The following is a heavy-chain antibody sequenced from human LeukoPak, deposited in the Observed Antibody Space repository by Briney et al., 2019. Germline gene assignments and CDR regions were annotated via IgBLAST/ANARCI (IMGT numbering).Heavy chain of an antibody. CDR3: ARDSRYDSSGYYYWYFDL. D-gene: IGHD3-22*01. CDR1: GFTVSSNY. Sequence: GGSLRLSCAASGFTVSSNYMSWVRQAPGKGLEWVSVIYSGGSTYYADSVKGRFTISRDNSKNTLYLQMNSLRAEDTAVYYCARDSRYDSSGYYYWYFDLWGRGTLSLSPQ. J-gene: IGHJ2*01. CDR2: IYSGGST. V-gene: IGHV3-66*02.